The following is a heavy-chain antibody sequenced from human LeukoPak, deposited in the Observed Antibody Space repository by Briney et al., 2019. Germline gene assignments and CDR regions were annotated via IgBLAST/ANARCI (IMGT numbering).Heavy chain of an antibody. V-gene: IGHV3-74*01. D-gene: IGHD2-2*01. CDR2: INSDGGTT. CDR1: GFTFGTYW. J-gene: IGHJ4*02. CDR3: AKDADIVVSSYFDY. Sequence: GGSLRLSCGASGFTFGTYWMHWVRQAPGKGLVWVSGINSDGGTTTYADSVKGRFTISRDNAKNTLYLQMNSLRAEDTAVYYCAKDADIVVSSYFDYWGQGTLVTVSS.